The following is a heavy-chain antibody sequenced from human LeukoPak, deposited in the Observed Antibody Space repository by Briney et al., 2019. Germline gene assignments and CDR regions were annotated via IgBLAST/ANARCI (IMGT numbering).Heavy chain of an antibody. CDR1: GGSNSSYY. V-gene: IGHV4-59*01. J-gene: IGHJ4*02. D-gene: IGHD6-6*01. CDR3: AGDSSSSIYFDY. CDR2: IYYSGST. Sequence: SETLSLTCTVSGGSNSSYYWSWIRQPPGNGLEWIGYIYYSGSTNYNPSLKSRVTISVDTSKNQFSLKLSSVTAADTAVYYCAGDSSSSIYFDYWGQGTLVTVSS.